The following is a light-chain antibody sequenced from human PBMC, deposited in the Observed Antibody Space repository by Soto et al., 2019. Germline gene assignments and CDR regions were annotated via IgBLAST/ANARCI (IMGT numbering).Light chain of an antibody. CDR2: DVS. J-gene: IGLJ3*02. V-gene: IGLV2-14*03. CDR1: SSDVGAYDY. CDR3: SSYAGSNIWV. Sequence: QSALTQPASVSGSPGQSITISCTGTSSDVGAYDYVSWYQQHPGTAPKLIIYDVSHRPSGVSDRFSGSKSGNTASLTISGLQAEDEANYYCSSYAGSNIWVFGGGTKLTVL.